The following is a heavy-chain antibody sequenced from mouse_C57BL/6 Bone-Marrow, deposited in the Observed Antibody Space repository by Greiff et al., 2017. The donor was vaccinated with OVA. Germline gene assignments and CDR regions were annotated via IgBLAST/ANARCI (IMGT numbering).Heavy chain of an antibody. CDR2: IDPENGDT. CDR1: GFNIKDDY. Sequence: EVQGVESGAELVRPGASVKLSCTASGFNIKDDYMHWVKQRPEQGLEWIGWIDPENGDTEYASKFQGKATITADTSSNTAYLQLSSLTSEDTAVYYCWGDGFAYWGQGTLVTVSA. CDR3: WGDGFAY. D-gene: IGHD3-3*01. V-gene: IGHV14-4*01. J-gene: IGHJ3*01.